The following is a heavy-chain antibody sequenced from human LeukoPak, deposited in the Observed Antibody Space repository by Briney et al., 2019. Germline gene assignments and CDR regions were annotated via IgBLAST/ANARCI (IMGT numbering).Heavy chain of an antibody. CDR3: AYNLFTYYYGSGNLNWFDP. Sequence: SVKVSCKASGGTFSSYAINWVRQAPGQGLEWMGGIIPIFGTANYAQKFQGRVTITADESTSTAYMELSSLRSEDTAVYYCAYNLFTYYYGSGNLNWFDPWGQGTLVTVSS. CDR1: GGTFSSYA. D-gene: IGHD3-10*01. J-gene: IGHJ5*02. V-gene: IGHV1-69*13. CDR2: IIPIFGTA.